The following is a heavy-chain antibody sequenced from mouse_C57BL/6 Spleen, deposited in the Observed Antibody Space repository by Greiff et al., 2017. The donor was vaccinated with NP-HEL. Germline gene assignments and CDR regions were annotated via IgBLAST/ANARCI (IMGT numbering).Heavy chain of an antibody. CDR1: GYTFTSYW. CDR3: ARSYGSSYYFDY. J-gene: IGHJ2*01. D-gene: IGHD1-1*01. CDR2: INPSNGGT. V-gene: IGHV1-53*01. Sequence: VQLKQPGTELVKPGASVKLSCKASGYTFTSYWMHWVKQRPGQGLEWIGNINPSNGGTTYNEKFKSKATLTVDKSSSTAYMQLSSLTSEDSAVYYCARSYGSSYYFDYWGQGTTLTVSS.